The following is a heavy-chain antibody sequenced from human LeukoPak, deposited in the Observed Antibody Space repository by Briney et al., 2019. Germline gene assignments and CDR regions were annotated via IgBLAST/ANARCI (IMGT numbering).Heavy chain of an antibody. J-gene: IGHJ4*02. D-gene: IGHD3-9*01. CDR2: ISSSSSYI. CDR3: ANLHYDILTGYIYYFDY. V-gene: IGHV3-21*04. Sequence: AGGSLRLSCAASGFTFSSYSMNWVRQAPGKGLEWVSSISSSSSYIYYADSVKGRFTFSRDNAKNSLYLQMNSLRAEDTAVYYCANLHYDILTGYIYYFDYWGQGTLVTVSS. CDR1: GFTFSSYS.